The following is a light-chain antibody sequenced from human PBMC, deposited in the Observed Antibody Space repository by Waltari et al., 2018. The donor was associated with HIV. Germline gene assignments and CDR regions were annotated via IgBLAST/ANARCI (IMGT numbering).Light chain of an antibody. CDR2: WAS. V-gene: IGKV4-1*01. J-gene: IGKJ4*01. CDR3: QQYYSNPLT. CDR1: QSVLYSSNNKNY. Sequence: DIVMTQSPDSLPVSLGARATISCKSSQSVLYSSNNKNYLAWYQQKPEQPPKLLIYWASSRESGVPDRFSGSGSGTDFTLTISSLQAEDVAVYYCQQYYSNPLTFGGGTKVEIK.